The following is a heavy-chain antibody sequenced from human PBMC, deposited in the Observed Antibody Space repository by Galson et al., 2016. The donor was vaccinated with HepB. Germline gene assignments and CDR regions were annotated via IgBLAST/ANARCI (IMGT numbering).Heavy chain of an antibody. V-gene: IGHV3-73*01. Sequence: SLRLSCAASGFTFSGSSMHWVRQESGKGLEWVGHIRSKANSYATAYAASVKGRFTISRDDSKNTVFLQMNSLKTEDTGVYYCTRESSSSFATDYWGQGTLVTVSS. CDR2: IRSKANSYAT. D-gene: IGHD6-6*01. CDR3: TRESSSSFATDY. J-gene: IGHJ4*02. CDR1: GFTFSGSS.